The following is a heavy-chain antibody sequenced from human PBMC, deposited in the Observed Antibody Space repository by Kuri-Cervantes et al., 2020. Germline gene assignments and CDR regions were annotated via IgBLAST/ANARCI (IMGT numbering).Heavy chain of an antibody. CDR2: ISYDGSNK. V-gene: IGHV3-33*05. D-gene: IGHD4-17*01. CDR3: ARGHYGDYGGRYYYYYGMDV. J-gene: IGHJ6*02. CDR1: GFTFSSYG. Sequence: GESLKISCAASGFTFSSYGMHRVRQAPGKGLEWVAVISYDGSNKYYADSVKGRFTISRDNAKNSLYLQMNSLRAEDTAVYYCARGHYGDYGGRYYYYYGMDVWGQGTTVTVSS.